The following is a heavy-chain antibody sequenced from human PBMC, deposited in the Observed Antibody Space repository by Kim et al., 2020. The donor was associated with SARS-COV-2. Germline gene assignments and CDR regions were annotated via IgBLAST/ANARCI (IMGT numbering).Heavy chain of an antibody. CDR2: IYTSGST. V-gene: IGHV4-4*07. D-gene: IGHD1-26*01. CDR1: GGSISSYY. CDR3: ASEFRDPNIVGATWAFDY. J-gene: IGHJ4*02. Sequence: SETLSLTCTVSGGSISSYYWSWIRQPAGKGLEWIGRIYTSGSTNYNPSLKSRVTMSVDTSKNQFSLKLSSVTAADTAVYYCASEFRDPNIVGATWAFDYWGQGTLVTVSS.